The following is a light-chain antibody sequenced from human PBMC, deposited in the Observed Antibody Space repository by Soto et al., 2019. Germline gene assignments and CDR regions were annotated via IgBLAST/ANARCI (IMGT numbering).Light chain of an antibody. Sequence: SYELTQPPSVSVAPGQTARITCGGKNIGRKTVHWYQQRPGQAPVLVVYDDSDRPSGIPERFSGSNSGNTATLTISRVEAGDEADYSCQVWDSSFDHPVFCGGTKLTVL. CDR1: NIGRKT. CDR3: QVWDSSFDHPV. J-gene: IGLJ3*02. CDR2: DDS. V-gene: IGLV3-21*02.